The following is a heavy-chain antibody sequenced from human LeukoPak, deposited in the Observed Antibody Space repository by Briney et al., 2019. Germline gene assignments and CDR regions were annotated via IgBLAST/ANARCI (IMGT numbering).Heavy chain of an antibody. CDR1: GFTFSSYA. CDR2: ISYDGSNK. D-gene: IGHD5-18*01. V-gene: IGHV3-30-3*01. CDR3: ARGRGIQLWLVPTDY. Sequence: HSGGSLRLSCAASGFTFSSYAMHWVRQAAGKGLEWVAVISYDGSNKYYADSVKGRFTIPRDNSKNTLYLQMNSLRAEDTAVYYCARGRGIQLWLVPTDYWGQGTLVTVSS. J-gene: IGHJ4*02.